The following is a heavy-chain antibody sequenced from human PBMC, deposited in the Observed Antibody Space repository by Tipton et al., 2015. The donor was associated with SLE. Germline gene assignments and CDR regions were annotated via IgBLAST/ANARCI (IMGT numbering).Heavy chain of an antibody. J-gene: IGHJ2*01. D-gene: IGHD3-10*01. CDR1: GFTFSTSA. CDR2: SWYDGSNK. CDR3: ARDRGPEGSGWYFDL. V-gene: IGHV3-33*01. Sequence: QLVQSGGGVVQSGTSLRLSCAASGFTFSTSAMHWVLQAPGKGLEWVAVSWYDGSNKFYADSVKGRFTISRDNSKNTVSLQMNSLRAEDTAVYYCARDRGPEGSGWYFDLWGRRTLVTVAS.